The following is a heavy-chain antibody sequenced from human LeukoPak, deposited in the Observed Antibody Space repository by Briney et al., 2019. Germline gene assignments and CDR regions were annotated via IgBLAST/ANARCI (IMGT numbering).Heavy chain of an antibody. CDR2: INSDGSST. J-gene: IGHJ6*02. Sequence: GGSLRLSCAASGFTFIGYWIHWVRQAPGKGLVCVSRINSDGSSTSYADSVKGRFTISRDNAKNTLYLQMNSLRAEDTAVYYCARTTYYDLWSGYYGYYYYGMDVWGQGTTVTVSS. D-gene: IGHD3-3*01. V-gene: IGHV3-74*01. CDR1: GFTFIGYW. CDR3: ARTTYYDLWSGYYGYYYYGMDV.